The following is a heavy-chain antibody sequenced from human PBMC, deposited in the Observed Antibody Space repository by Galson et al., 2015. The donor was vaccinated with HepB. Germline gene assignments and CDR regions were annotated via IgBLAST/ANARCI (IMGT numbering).Heavy chain of an antibody. Sequence: SVKVSCKASGYTFTSYAMHWVRQAPGQRLEWMGWINAGNGNTKYSQKFQGRVTITRDTSASTAYMELSSLRSEDTAVYYCARDTGPYSSSWYGLGFDPWGQGTLVTASS. V-gene: IGHV1-3*01. CDR3: ARDTGPYSSSWYGLGFDP. J-gene: IGHJ5*02. CDR2: INAGNGNT. CDR1: GYTFTSYA. D-gene: IGHD6-13*01.